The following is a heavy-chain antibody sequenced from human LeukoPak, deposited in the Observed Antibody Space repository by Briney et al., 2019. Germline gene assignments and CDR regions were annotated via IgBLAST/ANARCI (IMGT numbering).Heavy chain of an antibody. V-gene: IGHV1-69*04. J-gene: IGHJ4*02. CDR2: IIPILGIA. D-gene: IGHD5-18*01. Sequence: SVRVSCKASGGTFSSYAISWVRQAPGQGREWRGRIIPILGIANYAQKFQGRLTITADKSTSTAYMELSSLRSEDTAVYYCAREVVDTAMVWPAHCDYWGRGTLVTVSS. CDR1: GGTFSSYA. CDR3: AREVVDTAMVWPAHCDY.